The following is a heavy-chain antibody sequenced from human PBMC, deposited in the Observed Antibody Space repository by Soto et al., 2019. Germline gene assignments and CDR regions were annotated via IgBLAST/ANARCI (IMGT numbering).Heavy chain of an antibody. J-gene: IGHJ4*01. V-gene: IGHV4-39*01. CDR1: GCSISSSIYY. CDR3: ARRLGNYSDY. D-gene: IGHD1-26*01. Sequence: PSETLSLTCTVSGCSISSSIYYWGWFRQTPGKGLEWIGTIFLGGGTYDNPSLKSRVTMSIDTSKNQFSLKLSSVTAADTAVYFCARRLGNYSDYWLYVTLVTVSS. CDR2: IFLGGGT.